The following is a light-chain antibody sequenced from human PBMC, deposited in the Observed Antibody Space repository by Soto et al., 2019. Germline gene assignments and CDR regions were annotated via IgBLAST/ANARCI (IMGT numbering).Light chain of an antibody. J-gene: IGKJ3*01. Sequence: IVLTQSPATLSLSPGEGATLSCRTSLTLRSSFLAWYQQKLGQAPRLVIYAASKRATGIPDRFSGSESGTDFTLTISRLEPEDFAVYYWQHYGSITSFSFGPGT. CDR1: LTLRSSF. V-gene: IGKV3-20*01. CDR2: AAS. CDR3: QHYGSITSFS.